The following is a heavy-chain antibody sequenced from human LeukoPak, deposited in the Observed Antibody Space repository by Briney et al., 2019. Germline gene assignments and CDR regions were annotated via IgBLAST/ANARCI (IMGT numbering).Heavy chain of an antibody. J-gene: IGHJ4*02. D-gene: IGHD3-3*01. CDR3: AREYDFWSGPLVY. Sequence: ASVKVSCKASGGTFSSYAISWVRQAPGQGLEWMGGIIPIFGTANYAQKFQGRVTITADESTCTAYMELSSLRSEDTAVYYCAREYDFWSGPLVYWGQGTLVTVSS. V-gene: IGHV1-69*01. CDR2: IIPIFGTA. CDR1: GGTFSSYA.